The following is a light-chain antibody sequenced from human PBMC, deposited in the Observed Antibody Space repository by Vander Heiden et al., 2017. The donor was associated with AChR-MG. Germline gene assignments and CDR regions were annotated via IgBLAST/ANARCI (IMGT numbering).Light chain of an antibody. CDR3: AAWDGNLNAWV. CDR2: NSN. V-gene: IGLV1-44*01. J-gene: IGLJ3*02. CDR1: SSNIRSHT. Sequence: QSALTQPPLASGTLGQRATISCPAGSSNIRSHTPNWHHQLPGTATQPPIYNSNQRPSCVPDRFSGTKSGTSASLASSGLQSEDEADYYCAAWDGNLNAWVFRGGTQLT.